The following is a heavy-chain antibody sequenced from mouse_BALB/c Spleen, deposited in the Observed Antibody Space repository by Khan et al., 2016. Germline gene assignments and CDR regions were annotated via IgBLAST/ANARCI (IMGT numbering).Heavy chain of an antibody. Sequence: QIQLVQSGPELKKPGKTVKISCKASGFTFTNYGMNWVKQAPGKGLKWMGWINTYSGESTYADDFKGRFAFSLETSATTAYLQINNLKNEDTATYFSARDRDYNGRSGYFDVWGAGTTVTVSS. CDR1: GFTFTNYG. J-gene: IGHJ1*01. CDR2: INTYSGES. CDR3: ARDRDYNGRSGYFDV. D-gene: IGHD1-1*01. V-gene: IGHV9-3-1*01.